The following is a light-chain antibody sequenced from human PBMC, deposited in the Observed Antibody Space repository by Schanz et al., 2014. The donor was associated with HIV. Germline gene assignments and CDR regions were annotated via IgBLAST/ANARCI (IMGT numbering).Light chain of an antibody. Sequence: QSVLTQPPSASGTPGQRVTISCSGSDSNTGSNPVNWYQPPPGTAPKLLIYNTYHRPSGVPDRFSGSESGTSASLAISGLQSEDEADYYCATWDDSLTGWVFGGGTKLTVL. CDR1: DSNTGSNP. CDR2: NTY. CDR3: ATWDDSLTGWV. V-gene: IGLV1-44*01. J-gene: IGLJ3*02.